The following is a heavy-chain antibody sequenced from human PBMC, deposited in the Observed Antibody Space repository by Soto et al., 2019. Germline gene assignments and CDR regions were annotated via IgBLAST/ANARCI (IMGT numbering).Heavy chain of an antibody. J-gene: IGHJ6*02. CDR1: GYTFTSYD. CDR3: ARCPDGYYYYGMDV. CDR2: MNPNSGNT. Sequence: QVQLVQSGAEVKKPGASVKVSCKASGYTFTSYDINWVRQATGQGLEWMGWMNPNSGNTGYAQKFQGRVTMTRNTAISTAYMERISLRSEDPAVYYWARCPDGYYYYGMDVWGQGTTVTVSS. V-gene: IGHV1-8*01.